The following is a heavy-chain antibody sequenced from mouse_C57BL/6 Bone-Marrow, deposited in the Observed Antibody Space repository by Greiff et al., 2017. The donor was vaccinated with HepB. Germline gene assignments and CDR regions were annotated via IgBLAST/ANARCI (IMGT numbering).Heavy chain of an antibody. D-gene: IGHD2-3*01. CDR2: IDPETGGT. CDR1: GYTFTDYE. CDR3: TRGGWGYYVAY. Sequence: VQLQQSGAELVRPGASVTLSCKASGYTFTDYEMHWVKQTPVHGLEWIGAIDPETGGTAYNQKFKGKAILTADKSSSTAYMEIRSLTSEDAAVYYCTRGGWGYYVAYWGQGTLVTVSA. J-gene: IGHJ3*01. V-gene: IGHV1-15*01.